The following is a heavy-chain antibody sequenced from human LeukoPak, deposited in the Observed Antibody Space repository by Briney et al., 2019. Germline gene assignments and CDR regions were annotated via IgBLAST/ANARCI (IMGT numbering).Heavy chain of an antibody. D-gene: IGHD3-3*01. CDR2: ISYDGSNK. CDR1: GFTFSSYA. CDR3: AKEHDLWHEEGNWFDP. V-gene: IGHV3-30*04. J-gene: IGHJ5*02. Sequence: GGSLRLSCAASGFTFSSYAMHWVRQAPGKGLEWVAVISYDGSNKYYADSVKGRFTVSRDNSKSTLYVQMKSLRAEDTAVYYCAKEHDLWHEEGNWFDPWGQGTLVTVSS.